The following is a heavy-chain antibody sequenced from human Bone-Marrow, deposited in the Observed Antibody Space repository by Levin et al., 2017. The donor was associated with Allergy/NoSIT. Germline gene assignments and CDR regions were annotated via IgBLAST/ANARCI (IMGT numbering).Heavy chain of an antibody. CDR2: INPNSGGT. CDR1: GYTFTGYY. J-gene: IGHJ4*02. D-gene: IGHD6-19*01. V-gene: IGHV1-2*02. CDR3: ARGKRFEQWLGFDY. Sequence: VASVKVSCKASGYTFTGYYMHWVRQAPGQGLEWMGWINPNSGGTNYAQKFQGRVTMTRDTSISTAYMELSRLRSDDTAVYYCARGKRFEQWLGFDYWGQGTLVTVSS.